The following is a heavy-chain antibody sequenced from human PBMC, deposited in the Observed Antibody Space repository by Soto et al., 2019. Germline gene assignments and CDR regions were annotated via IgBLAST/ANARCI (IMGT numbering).Heavy chain of an antibody. CDR3: ARGLPTRHYYGSGPTPWNDS. CDR2: INHSGST. V-gene: IGHV4-34*01. Sequence: PSETLCLTCAVYGGSFSGYYWSWIRQPPGKGLEWVGGINHSGSTNYNPSLKSRVTISVDTSKNQFSLKLSSVTAADTAVHYCARGLPTRHYYGSGPTPWNDSWGQGPLVTVSS. CDR1: GGSFSGYY. D-gene: IGHD3-10*01. J-gene: IGHJ4*02.